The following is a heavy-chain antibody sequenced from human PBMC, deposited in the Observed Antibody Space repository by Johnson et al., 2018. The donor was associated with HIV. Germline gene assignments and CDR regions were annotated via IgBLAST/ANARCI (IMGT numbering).Heavy chain of an antibody. J-gene: IGHJ3*02. V-gene: IGHV3-30*04. CDR3: ARVYSSSSAHAFDI. CDR1: GFTFSSYA. D-gene: IGHD6-6*01. CDR2: ISYDGSDK. Sequence: VQLVESGGGVVQPGRSLRLSCAASGFTFSSYAMHWVRQAPAKGLEWVAVISYDGSDKDYADSVKGRFTISRDNSKNTLYLQMNSLRAEDTAVYYCARVYSSSSAHAFDIWGQGTMVTVSS.